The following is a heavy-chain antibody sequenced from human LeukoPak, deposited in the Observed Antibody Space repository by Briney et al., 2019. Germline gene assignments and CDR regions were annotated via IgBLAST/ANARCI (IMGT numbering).Heavy chain of an antibody. CDR1: GYTFINYG. D-gene: IGHD3-10*01. Sequence: ASVTVSCKASGYTFINYGVTWVRQAPGQGLEWMGWISAYNGNTNYAQNFQDRVTMTTDTSTSTAYMELRSLRSDDTAVYYCARDEQGKWYGGDNWLDPWGQGTLVTVSS. J-gene: IGHJ5*02. CDR3: ARDEQGKWYGGDNWLDP. CDR2: ISAYNGNT. V-gene: IGHV1-18*01.